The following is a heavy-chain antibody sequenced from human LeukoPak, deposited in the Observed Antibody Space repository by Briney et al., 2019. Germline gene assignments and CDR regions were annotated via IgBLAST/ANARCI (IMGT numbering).Heavy chain of an antibody. CDR3: AKDGGNYYDTEGDYLMRSYVDV. Sequence: GGSLRLSCTPSGFIFGDYVMSWFRQAPGKGLDWVGFIRSKTHGGTTEYAASVKGRFTISRDDSKSIAYLQMNSLRAEDTAVYYCAKDGGNYYDTEGDYLMRSYVDVWGKGTMVTVSS. CDR2: IRSKTHGGTT. V-gene: IGHV3-49*03. J-gene: IGHJ6*03. D-gene: IGHD3-22*01. CDR1: GFIFGDYV.